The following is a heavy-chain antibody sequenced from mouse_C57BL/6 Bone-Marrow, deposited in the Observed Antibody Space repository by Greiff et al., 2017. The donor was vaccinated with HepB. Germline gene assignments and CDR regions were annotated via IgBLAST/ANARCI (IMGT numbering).Heavy chain of an antibody. CDR3: ARQGPYYDYTLDY. CDR1: GFSLTSYG. V-gene: IGHV2-6-1*01. CDR2: IWSDGST. D-gene: IGHD2-4*01. Sequence: VQGVESGPGLVAPSQSLSITCTVSGFSLTSYGVHWVRQPPGKGLERLVVIWSDGSTTYNSALKSRLSISKDNSKSQVFLKMNSLQTDDTAMYYCARQGPYYDYTLDYWGQGTTLTVSS. J-gene: IGHJ2*01.